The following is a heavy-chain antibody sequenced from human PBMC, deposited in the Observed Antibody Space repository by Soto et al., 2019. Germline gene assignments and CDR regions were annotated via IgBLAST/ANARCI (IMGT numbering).Heavy chain of an antibody. Sequence: ASVKVSCKASGYTFTSYAMHWVRQAPGQRLEWMGWINAGNGNTKYSQKFQGRVTITRDTSASTAYMELSSLRSEDTAVYSGASARAATPELGSFDYWGQGTLVTVSS. J-gene: IGHJ4*02. D-gene: IGHD7-27*01. CDR2: INAGNGNT. CDR3: ASARAATPELGSFDY. V-gene: IGHV1-3*01. CDR1: GYTFTSYA.